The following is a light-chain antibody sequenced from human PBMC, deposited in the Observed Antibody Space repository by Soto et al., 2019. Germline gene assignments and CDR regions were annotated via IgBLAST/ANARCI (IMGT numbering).Light chain of an antibody. Sequence: EIVLTQSPGTLSLSPGETATLSCRASQTGDSRYLAWYQQKRGQAPRLLIYAASSRATGVPDRFSGSGSGTDFTLTIRRLEPEDFAVYVCQQYDSIVWTVGQGTKVDIK. V-gene: IGKV3-20*01. CDR1: QTGDSRY. CDR2: AAS. J-gene: IGKJ1*01. CDR3: QQYDSIVWT.